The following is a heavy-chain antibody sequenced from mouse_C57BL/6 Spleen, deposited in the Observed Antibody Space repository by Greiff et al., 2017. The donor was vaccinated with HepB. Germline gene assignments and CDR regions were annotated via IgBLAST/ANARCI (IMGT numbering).Heavy chain of an antibody. CDR2: IYPGDGDT. Sequence: QVQLQHSGPELVKPGASVKISCKASGYAFSSSWMNWVKQRPGKGLEWIGRIYPGDGDTNYNGKFKGKATLTADKSSSTAYMQLSSLTSEDSAVYFCARRDYGSSSWYFDVWGTGTTVTVSS. CDR1: GYAFSSSW. CDR3: ARRDYGSSSWYFDV. V-gene: IGHV1-82*01. J-gene: IGHJ1*03. D-gene: IGHD1-1*01.